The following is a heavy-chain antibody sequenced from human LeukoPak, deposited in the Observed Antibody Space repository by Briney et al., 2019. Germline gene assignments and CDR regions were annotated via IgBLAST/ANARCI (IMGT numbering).Heavy chain of an antibody. D-gene: IGHD3-10*01. V-gene: IGHV4-4*02. Sequence: KPSETLSLTCAVSGGSISSSNWWSWVRQPPGKGLEWIGEIYHSGSTNYNPSLKSRVTISVDKSKNQFSLKLSSVTAADTAVYYCARDSYQYYGSGSSTYYYYGMDVWGQGTTVTVSS. CDR2: IYHSGST. CDR1: GGSISSSNW. CDR3: ARDSYQYYGSGSSTYYYYGMDV. J-gene: IGHJ6*02.